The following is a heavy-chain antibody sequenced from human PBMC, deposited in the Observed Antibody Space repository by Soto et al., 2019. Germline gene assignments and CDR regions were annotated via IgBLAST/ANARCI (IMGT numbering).Heavy chain of an antibody. CDR2: IYYSGST. Sequence: QVQLQESGPGLVKPSQTLSLTCTVSGGSISSGGYYWSWLRQHPGKGLEWIGYIYYSGSTYYNPSLKSRVTISVDTSKNQCSLKLSSVTAADTAVDYCARTTRSHWFDPWGQGTLVTVSS. J-gene: IGHJ5*02. V-gene: IGHV4-31*03. D-gene: IGHD4-17*01. CDR1: GGSISSGGYY. CDR3: ARTTRSHWFDP.